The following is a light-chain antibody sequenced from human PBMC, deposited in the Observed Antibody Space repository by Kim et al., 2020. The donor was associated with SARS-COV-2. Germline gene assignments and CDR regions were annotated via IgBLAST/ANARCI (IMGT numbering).Light chain of an antibody. CDR1: ELGDKF. CDR2: QYV. V-gene: IGLV3-1*01. Sequence: SVSPRQTAIITCSGDELGDKFVFCYQQKPGQSPVLLIYQYVNRPSAIPDRLPVSNSGNTANLAISGTQAIDEADYYCQAWHAITVMFGGG. J-gene: IGLJ3*02. CDR3: QAWHAITVM.